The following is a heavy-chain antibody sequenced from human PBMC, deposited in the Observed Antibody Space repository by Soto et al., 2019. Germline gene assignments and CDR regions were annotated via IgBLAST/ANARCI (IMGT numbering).Heavy chain of an antibody. D-gene: IGHD2-15*01. Sequence: GASVKVCCKASGGTFSIYAISWVRQAPGQGLEWMGGIIPIFGTANYAQKFQGRVTITADESTSTAYMELSSLRSGDTAVYYCARGVGVAATYCMDVWGQGTTVTVSS. CDR1: GGTFSIYA. CDR3: ARGVGVAATYCMDV. CDR2: IIPIFGTA. V-gene: IGHV1-69*13. J-gene: IGHJ6*02.